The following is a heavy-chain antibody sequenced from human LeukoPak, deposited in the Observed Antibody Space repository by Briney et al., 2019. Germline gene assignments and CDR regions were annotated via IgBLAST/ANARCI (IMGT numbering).Heavy chain of an antibody. D-gene: IGHD2-2*01. Sequence: GRSLRLSCAASGFTFSSYAMHWVHQAPGKGLEWVAVISYDGSNKYYADSVKGRFTISIDNSKNTLYLQMNSLRAEDTAVYYCARVGGSSVADYYYYYGMDVWGQGTTVTVSS. CDR1: GFTFSSYA. CDR3: ARVGGSSVADYYYYYGMDV. J-gene: IGHJ6*02. CDR2: ISYDGSNK. V-gene: IGHV3-30*04.